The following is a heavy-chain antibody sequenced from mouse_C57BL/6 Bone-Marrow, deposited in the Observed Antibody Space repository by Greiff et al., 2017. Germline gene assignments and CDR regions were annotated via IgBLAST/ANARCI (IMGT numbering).Heavy chain of an antibody. CDR3: ATFITTVHV. CDR2: INPNNGGT. D-gene: IGHD1-1*01. Sequence: EVQLQQSGPELVKPGASVKISCKASGYTFTDYYMNWVKQSHGKSLEWIGDINPNNGGTSYNQKFKGKATLTVDKSSSTAYMELRSLTSEDSAVYYSATFITTVHVWGTGTTVTVAS. CDR1: GYTFTDYY. V-gene: IGHV1-26*01. J-gene: IGHJ1*03.